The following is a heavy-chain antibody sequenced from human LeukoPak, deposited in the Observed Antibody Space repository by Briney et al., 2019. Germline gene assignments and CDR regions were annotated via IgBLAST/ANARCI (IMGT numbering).Heavy chain of an antibody. J-gene: IGHJ4*02. CDR1: GFTFSDYY. Sequence: GGSLRLSCAASGFTFSDYYMSWIRQAPGKGLEWVAVISYAGSSKYYADSVKGRFTISRDNSKNTLYLEMNSLRDEDTAVYYCAKDFGELLYGGYYFDYWGQGTLVTVSS. CDR2: ISYAGSSK. CDR3: AKDFGELLYGGYYFDY. V-gene: IGHV3-30*18. D-gene: IGHD3-10*01.